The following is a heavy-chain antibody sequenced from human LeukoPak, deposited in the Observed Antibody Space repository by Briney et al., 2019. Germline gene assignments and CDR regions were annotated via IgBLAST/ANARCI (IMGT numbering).Heavy chain of an antibody. CDR3: ARVDLEGATTWGFDY. V-gene: IGHV4-59*01. Sequence: TPSETLSLTCTGSGGSISSYYWSWIRQPPGKGLEWIGYIYYSGSTNYNPSLKSRVTISVDTSKNQFSLKLSSVTAADTAVYYCARVDLEGATTWGFDYWGQGTLVTVSS. CDR1: GGSISSYY. D-gene: IGHD1-26*01. CDR2: IYYSGST. J-gene: IGHJ4*02.